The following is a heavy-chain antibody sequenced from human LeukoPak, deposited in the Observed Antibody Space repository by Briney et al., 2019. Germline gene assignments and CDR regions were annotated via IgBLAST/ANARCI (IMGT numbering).Heavy chain of an antibody. CDR2: ISDSSADI. J-gene: IGHJ2*01. CDR3: ARARYHYDNTGHSYWYFDL. D-gene: IGHD3-22*01. Sequence: GGSLRLPCAASGFTFSFYSMHWVLQAPVKGLEWLASISDSSADIKYADSVKGRFTSSRDNAENSLYLQMNTLRADDTAVYYCARARYHYDNTGHSYWYFDLWGRGTLVTVSS. CDR1: GFTFSFYS. V-gene: IGHV3-21*01.